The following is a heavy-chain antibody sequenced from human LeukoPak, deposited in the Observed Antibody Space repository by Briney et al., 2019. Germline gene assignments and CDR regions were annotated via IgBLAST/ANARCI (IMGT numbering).Heavy chain of an antibody. V-gene: IGHV3-64*01. D-gene: IGHD6-19*01. J-gene: IGHJ6*02. CDR1: GFTFSSYA. CDR2: MSSNGGIK. CDR3: ARAGSGWYSMDV. Sequence: GGSLRLSCAASGFTFSSYAMHWIRQAPGKGLEYVSVMSSNGGIKYYANSVKGRFTISRDNSKNTLYLQMGSLRAEDMAVYYCARAGSGWYSMDVWGQGTTVTVSS.